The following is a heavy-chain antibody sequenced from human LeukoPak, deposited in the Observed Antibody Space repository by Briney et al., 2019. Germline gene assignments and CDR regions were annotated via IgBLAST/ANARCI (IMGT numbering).Heavy chain of an antibody. V-gene: IGHV3-30*18. CDR1: GFTFSSYG. D-gene: IGHD3-10*01. Sequence: PGRSQRLSCAASGFTFSSYGMHWVRQAPGKGLEWVAVIPYDGSNKYYADSVKGRFTISRDNSKNTLYLQMNSLRAEDTAVYYCAKDPPYYYGSGTRRAHDAFDIWGQGTMVTVSS. CDR3: AKDPPYYYGSGTRRAHDAFDI. CDR2: IPYDGSNK. J-gene: IGHJ3*02.